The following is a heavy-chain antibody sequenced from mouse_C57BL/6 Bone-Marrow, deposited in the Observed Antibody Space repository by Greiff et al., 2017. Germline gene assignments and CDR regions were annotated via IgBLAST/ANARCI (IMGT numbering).Heavy chain of an antibody. CDR2: INPGSGGT. CDR3: ARIGWLPYFDV. Sequence: QVQLQQSGAELVRPGTSVKVSCKASGYAFTNYLIEWVKQRPGQGLEWIGVINPGSGGTNYNEKFKGKATLTADKSSSNAYMQRSSLTSEDSAVYYCARIGWLPYFDVWGTGTTVTVSS. CDR1: GYAFTNYL. D-gene: IGHD2-3*01. V-gene: IGHV1-54*01. J-gene: IGHJ1*03.